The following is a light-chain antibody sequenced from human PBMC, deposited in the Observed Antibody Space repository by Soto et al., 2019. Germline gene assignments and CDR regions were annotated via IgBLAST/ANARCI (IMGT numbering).Light chain of an antibody. Sequence: QSVLTQPPSVSAAPGQGVTISCSGSSANIGGNYVSWYQHLPGTAPKLVIYDSNKRPSEIPDRFSGSKSGTSATLDITGLQTGDEADYYCGAWDGSLSVVLFGGGTKLTVL. CDR3: GAWDGSLSVVL. V-gene: IGLV1-51*01. J-gene: IGLJ2*01. CDR2: DSN. CDR1: SANIGGNY.